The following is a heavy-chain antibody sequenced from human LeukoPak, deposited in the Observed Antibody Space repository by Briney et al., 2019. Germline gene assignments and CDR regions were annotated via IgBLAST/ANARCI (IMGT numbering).Heavy chain of an antibody. V-gene: IGHV3-23*01. CDR1: GFTFSSSA. Sequence: GGSLRLSCAASGFTFSSSAMSWVRQAPGKGLEWVAAISDTGRLSYCADSVNGRFTISRDNSKNTLYLQMNSLRAEDTAVYYCAKQAGYSSLLFDYWGQGTLVTVSS. D-gene: IGHD6-13*01. J-gene: IGHJ4*02. CDR2: ISDTGRLS. CDR3: AKQAGYSSLLFDY.